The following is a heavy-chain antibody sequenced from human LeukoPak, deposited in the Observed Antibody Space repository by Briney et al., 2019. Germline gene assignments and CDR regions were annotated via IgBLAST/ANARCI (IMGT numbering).Heavy chain of an antibody. D-gene: IGHD5-24*01. CDR3: ASEVEMATGFDY. J-gene: IGHJ4*02. CDR1: GYTFTNYY. V-gene: IGHV1-2*02. Sequence: ASVKVSCKASGYTFTNYYIHWVRQAPGQGLEWVGWINPNSGDTNYAQKLQGRVTMTRDTSIITAFMELSRLTSDDTAVYYCASEVEMATGFDYWGQGTLVTVSS. CDR2: INPNSGDT.